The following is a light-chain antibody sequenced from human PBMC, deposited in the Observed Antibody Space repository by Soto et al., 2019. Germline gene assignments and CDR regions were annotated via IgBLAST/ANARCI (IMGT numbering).Light chain of an antibody. J-gene: IGKJ2*01. Sequence: DIQRTQSPSTLSASVGDRVTITCRASQSFGRWLAWYQQKPGKAPELLIYKTSTLERGVPSRFSGSGSGTEFTLTICSLQPDDFATYYCQEYKTGPGYNFGQGTRLEIK. V-gene: IGKV1-5*03. CDR3: QEYKTGPGYN. CDR1: QSFGRW. CDR2: KTS.